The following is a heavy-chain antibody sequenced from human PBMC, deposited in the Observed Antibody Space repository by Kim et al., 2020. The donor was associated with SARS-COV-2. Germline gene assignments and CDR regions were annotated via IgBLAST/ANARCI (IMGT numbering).Heavy chain of an antibody. D-gene: IGHD6-13*01. CDR1: GFTFSSYG. J-gene: IGHJ4*02. Sequence: GGSLRLSCAASGFTFSSYGMHWVRQAPGKGLEWVAVISYEGSKKYYADSVKGRFTISRDNSKNRLYLQMNSLRPEDTAVYYCAKNGMAVAGRYFDYWGQGTLGTVSS. CDR3: AKNGMAVAGRYFDY. CDR2: ISYEGSKK. V-gene: IGHV3-30*18.